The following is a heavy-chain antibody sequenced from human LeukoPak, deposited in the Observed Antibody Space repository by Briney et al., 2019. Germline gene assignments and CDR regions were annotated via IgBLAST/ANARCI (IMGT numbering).Heavy chain of an antibody. J-gene: IGHJ4*02. Sequence: PGGSLRLSCAASGFTFSGYAMSWVRQAPGKGLEWVSAISGSGGSTYYADSVKGRFTISRDNAKSSLSLQMNSLRVDDTAVYYCARDASALHWGQGARVTVSS. CDR2: ISGSGGST. D-gene: IGHD3-3*01. V-gene: IGHV3-23*01. CDR3: ARDASALH. CDR1: GFTFSGYA.